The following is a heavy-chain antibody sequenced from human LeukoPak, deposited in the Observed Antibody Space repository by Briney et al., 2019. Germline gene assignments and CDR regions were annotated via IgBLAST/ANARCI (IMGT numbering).Heavy chain of an antibody. V-gene: IGHV1-2*02. J-gene: IGHJ4*02. CDR1: GYTFTNYG. CDR2: INPNSGGT. D-gene: IGHD1-7*01. CDR3: ASGTPRTIVITD. Sequence: GASVKVPCKASGYTFTNYGISWVRQAPGQGLEWMGWINPNSGGTNYAQKFQGRVTMTRDTSISTAYMELSRLRSDDTAVYYCASGTPRTIVITDWGQGTLVTVSS.